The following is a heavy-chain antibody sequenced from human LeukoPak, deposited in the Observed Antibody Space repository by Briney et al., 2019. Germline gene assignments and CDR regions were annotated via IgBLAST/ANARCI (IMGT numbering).Heavy chain of an antibody. CDR1: GGSFSGYY. V-gene: IGHV4-34*01. J-gene: IGHJ6*02. CDR2: INHSGST. CDR3: ARHSGAVAGYYYYGMDV. Sequence: SETLSLTCAVYGGSFSGYYWSWIRQPPGKGLEWIGEINHSGSTNYNPSLKSRVTISVDTSKNQFSLKLSSVTAADTAVYYCARHSGAVAGYYYYGMDVWGQGTTVTVSS. D-gene: IGHD6-19*01.